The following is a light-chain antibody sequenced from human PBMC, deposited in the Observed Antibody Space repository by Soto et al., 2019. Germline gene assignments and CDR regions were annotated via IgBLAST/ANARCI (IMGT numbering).Light chain of an antibody. Sequence: DIQMTQSPSSISASVGDRVTITCRASQPISSWLAWYQQVPGQAPYLLIYPASTLQSGVPSRFSGSGSGTDFTLTINSLQPEDFPTYYCQQGYNFPRAFGQGTRVEI. CDR1: QPISSW. V-gene: IGKV1-12*01. CDR3: QQGYNFPRA. CDR2: PAS. J-gene: IGKJ1*01.